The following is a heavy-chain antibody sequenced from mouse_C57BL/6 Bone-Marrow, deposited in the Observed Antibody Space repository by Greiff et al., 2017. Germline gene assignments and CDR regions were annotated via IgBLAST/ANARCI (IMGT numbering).Heavy chain of an antibody. Sequence: EVQLQQSVAELVRPGASVKLSCTASGFNIKNTYMHWVKQRPEQGLEWIGRIDPANGKTTYATKFQGKATITADTSSNTAYLQLSRLKSEDTAIYYCANPPDYYGNIQFAYGGQGTLVTVSA. D-gene: IGHD1-1*01. V-gene: IGHV14-3*01. CDR3: ANPPDYYGNIQFAY. CDR1: GFNIKNTY. CDR2: IDPANGKT. J-gene: IGHJ3*01.